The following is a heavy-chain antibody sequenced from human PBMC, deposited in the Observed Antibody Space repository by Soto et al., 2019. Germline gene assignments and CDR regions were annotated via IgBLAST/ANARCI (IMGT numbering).Heavy chain of an antibody. V-gene: IGHV3-23*01. CDR2: LSGSGGST. CDR3: AKYLLGAAFVAFDI. CDR1: GFTFSSYA. Sequence: EVQLLDSGGGLVQPGGSLRLSCAASGFTFSSYAMNWVRQAPGKGLEWVSALSGSGGSTYYADSVRGRFTISRDNSKNTLYLQMSSLRAEDTAVYYCAKYLLGAAFVAFDIWGQGTMVTVSS. J-gene: IGHJ3*02. D-gene: IGHD7-27*01.